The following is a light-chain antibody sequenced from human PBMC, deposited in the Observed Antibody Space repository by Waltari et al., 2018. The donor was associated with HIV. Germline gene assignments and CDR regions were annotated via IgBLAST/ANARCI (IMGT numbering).Light chain of an antibody. CDR3: QQQTSYPLT. Sequence: DILLTQFPPFLSASVVDRVTITCRASHNLRNYLAWYQKKPGRAPKLLIYGASSLQSAIPSRFAGSGSGAYFTLTISSLQPEDFATYYCQQQTSYPLTFGPGTRVDVK. CDR2: GAS. V-gene: IGKV1-9*01. CDR1: HNLRNY. J-gene: IGKJ3*01.